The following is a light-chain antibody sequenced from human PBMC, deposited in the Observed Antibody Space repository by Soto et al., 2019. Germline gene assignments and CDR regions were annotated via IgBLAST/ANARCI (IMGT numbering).Light chain of an antibody. CDR1: QGISSY. CDR2: AAA. V-gene: IGKV1-9*01. CDR3: PHLDSYSS. Sequence: DIQLTQSPSFLSASVGDRVTITCRASQGISSYLGWYQQKPGKAPKLLIYAAAALQSGVPSRFSSSGSGTEFTLTISSLQPEDFANYYCPHLDSYSSFGQGTRLVIK. J-gene: IGKJ5*01.